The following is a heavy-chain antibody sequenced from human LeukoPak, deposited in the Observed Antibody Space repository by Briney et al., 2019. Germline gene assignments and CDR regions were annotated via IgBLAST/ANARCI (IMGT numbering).Heavy chain of an antibody. V-gene: IGHV3-30*03. J-gene: IGHJ6*02. CDR2: ISYDGSNK. CDR1: GFTFSSYG. D-gene: IGHD2-8*01. Sequence: GGSLRLSCAAPGFTFSSYGMHWVRQAPGKGLEWVAVISYDGSNKYYADSVKGRFTISRDNSKNTLYLQMNSLRAEDTAVYYCARDRDIVLMVYAPNGMDVWGQGTTVTVSS. CDR3: ARDRDIVLMVYAPNGMDV.